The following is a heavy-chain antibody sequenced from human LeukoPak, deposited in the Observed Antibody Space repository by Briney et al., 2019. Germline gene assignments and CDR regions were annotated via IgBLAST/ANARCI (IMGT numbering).Heavy chain of an antibody. Sequence: GGSLRLSCAASGFTFSSYWMHWVRQVPGEGLVWVSRINSDGSSTSYADSVNGRFTISRDNAKNTLYVQMNSLRAEDTAVYYCSTGRGHLFDIWGRGTMVTVSS. CDR1: GFTFSSYW. CDR2: INSDGSST. D-gene: IGHD1-14*01. V-gene: IGHV3-74*01. CDR3: STGRGHLFDI. J-gene: IGHJ3*02.